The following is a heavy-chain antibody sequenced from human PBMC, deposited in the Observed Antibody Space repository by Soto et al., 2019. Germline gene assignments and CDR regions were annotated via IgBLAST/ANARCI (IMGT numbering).Heavy chain of an antibody. CDR1: GVTFTSSA. Sequence: GASLKVSCKASGVTFTSSAMQWVRQARGQRLEWIGWIVVGSGNTNYAQKFQERVTITRDMSTSTAYMELSSLRSEDTAVYYCAAVRELRYFDWLFAFDIWGQGTMVTVSS. D-gene: IGHD3-9*01. V-gene: IGHV1-58*02. CDR3: AAVRELRYFDWLFAFDI. CDR2: IVVGSGNT. J-gene: IGHJ3*02.